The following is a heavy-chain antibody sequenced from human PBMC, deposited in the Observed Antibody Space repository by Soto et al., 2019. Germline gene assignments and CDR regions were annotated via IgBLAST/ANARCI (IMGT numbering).Heavy chain of an antibody. D-gene: IGHD3-22*01. V-gene: IGHV1-69*10. J-gene: IGHJ3*02. Sequence: SVKVSCKASGGTFSSDSFSWVRQAPGQGLEWMGGIIPILGIANYAQKFQGRVTITADKSTSTAYMELSSLRSEDTAVYYCATERPPHGPPSRITMIVVAHDAFDIWGQGTMVTVSS. CDR2: IIPILGIA. CDR1: GGTFSSDS. CDR3: ATERPPHGPPSRITMIVVAHDAFDI.